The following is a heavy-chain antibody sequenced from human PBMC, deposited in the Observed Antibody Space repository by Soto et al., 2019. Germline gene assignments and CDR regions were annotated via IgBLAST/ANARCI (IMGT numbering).Heavy chain of an antibody. CDR1: GDSVNSGNHF. V-gene: IGHV4-61*01. Sequence: QVQLQESGPRLVKPSETLSLTCTVSGDSVNSGNHFWSWIRQPPGKGLEWIGFIYYRGSTNYNPSLKSRVTISLDTSKNQFSLKLSSVTAADTAVYYCARGHYDFTPDVWGQGTTVTVSS. CDR2: IYYRGST. D-gene: IGHD3-3*01. J-gene: IGHJ6*02. CDR3: ARGHYDFTPDV.